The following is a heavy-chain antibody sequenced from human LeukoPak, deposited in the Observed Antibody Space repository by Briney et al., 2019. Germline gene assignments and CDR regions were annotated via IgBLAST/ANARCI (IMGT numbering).Heavy chain of an antibody. V-gene: IGHV5-51*01. Sequence: GESLKFSGQGSGYPFSTYWIGWGGQLPGKGLGWMGIIYPGASDTRYRPSFQGQVTISADKSSSTAYLQWSSLKASDTAMYYCARLGLEAYDNSGYYYLDYWGQGALVTVSS. CDR2: IYPGASDT. D-gene: IGHD3-22*01. CDR3: ARLGLEAYDNSGYYYLDY. CDR1: GYPFSTYW. J-gene: IGHJ4*02.